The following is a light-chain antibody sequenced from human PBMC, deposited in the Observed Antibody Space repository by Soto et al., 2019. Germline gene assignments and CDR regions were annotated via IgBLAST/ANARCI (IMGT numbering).Light chain of an antibody. Sequence: QSALTQPASVSGSPGQSITISCTGTSNDIGGYNLVSWYQQHPGKAPKLIIYEAGERPSGVSDRFSGSRSGTTASLTISTLQAEDEADYFCCSFAGGATFVFGGGTKLTVL. CDR1: SNDIGGYNL. V-gene: IGLV2-23*02. CDR3: CSFAGGATFV. CDR2: EAG. J-gene: IGLJ2*01.